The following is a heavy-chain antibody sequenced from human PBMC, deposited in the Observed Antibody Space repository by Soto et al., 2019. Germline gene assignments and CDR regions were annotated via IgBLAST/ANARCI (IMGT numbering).Heavy chain of an antibody. CDR3: ARTSSDFWSGPYYMDV. CDR2: IYYSGST. Sequence: PSETLSLTCTVSGGSISSYYWSWIRQPPGKGLEWIGYIYYSGSTNYNPSLKSRVTISVDTSKNQFSLKLSSATAADTAVYYCARTSSDFWSGPYYMDVWGKGTTVPVS. D-gene: IGHD3-3*01. V-gene: IGHV4-59*08. J-gene: IGHJ6*03. CDR1: GGSISSYY.